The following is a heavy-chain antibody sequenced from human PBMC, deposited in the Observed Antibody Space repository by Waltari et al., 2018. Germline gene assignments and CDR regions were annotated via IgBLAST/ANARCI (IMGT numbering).Heavy chain of an antibody. CDR2: ISSSSSTI. J-gene: IGHJ2*01. CDR1: GFTFSSYG. Sequence: EVQLVESGGGLVQPGGSLRLSCAASGFTFSSYGMNWVRQAPGKGLEWVSYISSSSSTIYYADSVKGRFTISRDNAKNSLYLQMNSLRAEDTAVYYCARGPVWYFDLWGRGTLVTVSS. CDR3: ARGPVWYFDL. V-gene: IGHV3-48*01.